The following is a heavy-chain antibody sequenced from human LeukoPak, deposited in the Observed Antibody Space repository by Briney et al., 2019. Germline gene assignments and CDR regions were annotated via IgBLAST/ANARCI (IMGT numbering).Heavy chain of an antibody. Sequence: SETLSLTCTVSGDSISSSTYYWGWIRQPPGKGLEWIGSVYYTGSTYYNPSLKSRVTISVDTSKNQFSLKLSSVTAADTAVYYCARARGSSGYLPYDYWGQGSLVTVSS. D-gene: IGHD3-22*01. V-gene: IGHV4-39*07. CDR1: GDSISSSTYY. J-gene: IGHJ4*02. CDR3: ARARGSSGYLPYDY. CDR2: VYYTGST.